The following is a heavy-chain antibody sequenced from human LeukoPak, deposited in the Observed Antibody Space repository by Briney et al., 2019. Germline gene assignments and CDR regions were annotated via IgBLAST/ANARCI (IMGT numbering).Heavy chain of an antibody. J-gene: IGHJ4*02. Sequence: PGGSLRLSCAASGFTISSYWMTWVRQPPGKGLEWVANVKQDGSEKFYVDSVEGRFTISRDNAKNSLYLQMSSLRAEDTAVYYCARDASTRCYLCEVDYWGQGTLVTVSS. CDR3: ARDASTRCYLCEVDY. CDR1: GFTISSYW. V-gene: IGHV3-7*01. D-gene: IGHD2-2*01. CDR2: VKQDGSEK.